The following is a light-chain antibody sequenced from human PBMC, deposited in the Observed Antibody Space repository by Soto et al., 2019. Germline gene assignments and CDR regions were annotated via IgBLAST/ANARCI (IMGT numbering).Light chain of an antibody. CDR3: QQRSNWPPYT. J-gene: IGKJ2*01. V-gene: IGKV3-11*01. Sequence: EIVLTQSPVTLSLSPGERATLSCRARQSVRSYLAWYQQKPGQAPRLLIYDASNRATGIPARFSGSGSGTDFTLTISSLEPEDFAVYYCQQRSNWPPYTFGQGTKLEIK. CDR2: DAS. CDR1: QSVRSY.